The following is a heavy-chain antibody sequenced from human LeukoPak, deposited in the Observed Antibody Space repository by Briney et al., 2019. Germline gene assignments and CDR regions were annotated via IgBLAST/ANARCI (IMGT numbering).Heavy chain of an antibody. CDR1: GFTVSSSY. CDR3: ARDLDYYDSSGYLDAFDI. D-gene: IGHD3-22*01. V-gene: IGHV3-66*01. Sequence: SGGSLRLSCAASGFTVSSSYMSWVRQAPGKGLEWVSVIYSGGSTYYADSVKGRFTISRDNSKNTLYLQMNSLRAEDTAVYYCARDLDYYDSSGYLDAFDIWGQGTMVTVSS. CDR2: IYSGGST. J-gene: IGHJ3*02.